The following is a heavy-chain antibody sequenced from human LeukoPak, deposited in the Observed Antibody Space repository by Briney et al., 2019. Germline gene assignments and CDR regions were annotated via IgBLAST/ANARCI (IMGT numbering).Heavy chain of an antibody. V-gene: IGHV3-7*03. CDR1: GFTFSSYW. D-gene: IGHD1-20*01. J-gene: IGHJ4*02. Sequence: PGGSLRLSCVASGFTFSSYWMSWVRQAPGKGLEWVANIDEDGGEKKYVDSVKGRFTISRDNAKNTLYLQMNSLRAEDTAVYYCAKKMSITAASQVDYWGQGTLVTVSS. CDR2: IDEDGGEK. CDR3: AKKMSITAASQVDY.